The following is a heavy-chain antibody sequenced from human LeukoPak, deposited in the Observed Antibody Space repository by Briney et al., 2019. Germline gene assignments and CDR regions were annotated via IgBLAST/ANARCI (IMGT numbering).Heavy chain of an antibody. J-gene: IGHJ4*02. CDR1: GGSINSYY. CDR3: ARQVYSSSWSYYFDY. CDR2: IHYSGST. D-gene: IGHD6-13*01. Sequence: SETLSLTCAVSGGSINSYYWGWIRQPPGRGLEWIGSIHYSGSTSYNSSLKSRVTISVDTSKNQFSLKLSSVTPADTAVYYCARQVYSSSWSYYFDYWGQGILVTVSS. V-gene: IGHV4-59*13.